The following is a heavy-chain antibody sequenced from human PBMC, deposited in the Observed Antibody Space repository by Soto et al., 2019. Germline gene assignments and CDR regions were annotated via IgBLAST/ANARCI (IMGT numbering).Heavy chain of an antibody. J-gene: IGHJ3*02. CDR1: GFTFGSYR. CDR3: AKHVRTMIVYTPAFDI. CDR2: IKMDASEK. Sequence: GWSLRLSFAASGFTFGSYRMSWVRQAPGKGLEWLATIKMDASEKKYVDGVKSRFTMSRDNAKNSLYLQMDSLRAEDKAVYYCAKHVRTMIVYTPAFDIWGQGTMVTVS. D-gene: IGHD3-22*01. V-gene: IGHV3-7*03.